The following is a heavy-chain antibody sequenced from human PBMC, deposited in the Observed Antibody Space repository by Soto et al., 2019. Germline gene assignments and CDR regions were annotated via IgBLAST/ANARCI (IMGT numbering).Heavy chain of an antibody. CDR1: GFTFSSYS. D-gene: IGHD6-13*01. V-gene: IGHV3-21*01. CDR3: ARGGQQLASVLNRFDP. Sequence: GGSLRLSCAASGFTFSSYSMNWVRQAPGKGLEWVSSISSSSSYIYYADSVKGRFTISRDNAKNSLYLQMNSLRAEDTAVYYCARGGQQLASVLNRFDPWGQGALVTVSS. CDR2: ISSSSSYI. J-gene: IGHJ5*02.